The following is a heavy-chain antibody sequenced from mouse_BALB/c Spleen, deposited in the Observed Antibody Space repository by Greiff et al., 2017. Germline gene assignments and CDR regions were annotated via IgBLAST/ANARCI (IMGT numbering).Heavy chain of an antibody. D-gene: IGHD2-1*01. CDR1: GYTFTSYW. CDR2: INPSNGRT. Sequence: QVQLQQPGAELVKPGASVKLSCKASGYTFTSYWMHWVKQRPGQGLEWIGEINPSNGRTNYNEKFKSKATLTVDKSSSTAYMQLSSLTSEDSAVYYCARSADYGNYGYFDVWGAGTTVTVSS. J-gene: IGHJ1*01. CDR3: ARSADYGNYGYFDV. V-gene: IGHV1S81*02.